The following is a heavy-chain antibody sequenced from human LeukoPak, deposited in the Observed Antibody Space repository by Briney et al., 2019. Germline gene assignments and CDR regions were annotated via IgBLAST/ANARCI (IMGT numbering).Heavy chain of an antibody. CDR3: ARRGPKGSYAFDI. CDR1: GGTFSSYA. CDR2: IIPIFGTA. J-gene: IGHJ3*02. V-gene: IGHV1-69*13. Sequence: SVKVSCKASGGTFSSYAISWARQAPGQGLEWMGGIIPIFGTANYAQKFQGRVTITADESTSTAYMELSSLRSEDTAVYYCARRGPKGSYAFDIWGQGTMVTVSS.